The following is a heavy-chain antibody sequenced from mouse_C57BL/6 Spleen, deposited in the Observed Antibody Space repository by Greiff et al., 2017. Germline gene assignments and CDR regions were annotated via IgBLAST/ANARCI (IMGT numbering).Heavy chain of an antibody. J-gene: IGHJ1*03. Sequence: QVQLQHPGAELVKPGASVKLSCKASGYTFTSYWMHWVKQRPGQGLEWIGMIHPNSGSTNYNEKFKSKATLTVDKSSSTAYMQLSSLTSEDSAVYYCARSGGSSYDWYFDVWGTGTTVTVSS. CDR2: IHPNSGST. CDR1: GYTFTSYW. V-gene: IGHV1-64*01. CDR3: ARSGGSSYDWYFDV. D-gene: IGHD1-1*01.